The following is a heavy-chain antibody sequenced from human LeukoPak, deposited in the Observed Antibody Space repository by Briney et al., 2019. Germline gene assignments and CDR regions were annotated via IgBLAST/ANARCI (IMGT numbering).Heavy chain of an antibody. J-gene: IGHJ4*02. Sequence: SVKVSCKASGGTFSRYAISWVRQAPGQGLEWMGGIITMFGIANYAQKFQGRVTITADESTSTAYMELSSLRSEDTAVYYCARDRPYTGGWRGFDYWGQGTLVTVSS. CDR2: IITMFGIA. CDR3: ARDRPYTGGWRGFDY. CDR1: GGTFSRYA. D-gene: IGHD6-19*01. V-gene: IGHV1-69*13.